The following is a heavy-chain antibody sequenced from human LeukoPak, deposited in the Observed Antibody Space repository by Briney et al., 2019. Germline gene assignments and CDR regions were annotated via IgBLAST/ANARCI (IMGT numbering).Heavy chain of an antibody. CDR2: IYYSGST. V-gene: IGHV4-59*01. J-gene: IGHJ3*02. Sequence: SETLSLTCTVSGGSISSYYWSWIRQPPGKGLEWIGYIYYSGSTNYNPSLKSRVTISVDTSKNQFSLKLSSVTAADTAVYYCARGDHYWDAFDIWGQGTMVTVSS. CDR3: ARGDHYWDAFDI. CDR1: GGSISSYY. D-gene: IGHD2-8*02.